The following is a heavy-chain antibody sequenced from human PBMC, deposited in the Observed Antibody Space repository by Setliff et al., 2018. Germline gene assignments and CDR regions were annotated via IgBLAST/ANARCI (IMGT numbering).Heavy chain of an antibody. J-gene: IGHJ6*03. D-gene: IGHD6-19*01. V-gene: IGHV4-4*07. CDR2: IYIGGSA. Sequence: SETLSLTCTVSGGSISSYYWSWIRQPAGKGLEWIGYIYIGGSANYNPSLKSRVTMSIDTSKNQFSLKLNSVTAADMAVYYCAREQWLDPPGYYYMDVWAKGTMVTVSS. CDR1: GGSISSYY. CDR3: AREQWLDPPGYYYMDV.